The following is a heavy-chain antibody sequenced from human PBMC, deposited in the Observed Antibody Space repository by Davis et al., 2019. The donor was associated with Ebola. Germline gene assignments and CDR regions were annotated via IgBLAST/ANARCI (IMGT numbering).Heavy chain of an antibody. CDR1: GFTFSSYA. CDR3: AKSYGTMVRGASGFDY. D-gene: IGHD3-10*01. J-gene: IGHJ4*02. Sequence: SLKISCVASGFTFSSYAMSWVRQAPGKGLEWVSGISWNSGSISYADSVKGRFTISRDNAKNSLYLQMNSLRAEDTALYYCAKSYGTMVRGASGFDYWGQGTLVTVSS. CDR2: ISWNSGSI. V-gene: IGHV3-9*01.